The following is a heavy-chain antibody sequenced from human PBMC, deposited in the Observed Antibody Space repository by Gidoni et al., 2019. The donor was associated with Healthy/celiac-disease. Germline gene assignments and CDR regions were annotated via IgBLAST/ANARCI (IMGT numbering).Heavy chain of an antibody. Sequence: EVQLVESGGGLIQPGGSLRLSCAASGFTVSSNYMSWVRQAPGKGLEWVSVIYSGGSTYYADSVKGRFTISRDNSKNTLYLQMNSLRAEDTAVYYCARNYDSSGYYSYYFDYWGQGTLVTVSS. V-gene: IGHV3-53*01. CDR1: GFTVSSNY. J-gene: IGHJ4*02. CDR3: ARNYDSSGYYSYYFDY. CDR2: IYSGGST. D-gene: IGHD3-22*01.